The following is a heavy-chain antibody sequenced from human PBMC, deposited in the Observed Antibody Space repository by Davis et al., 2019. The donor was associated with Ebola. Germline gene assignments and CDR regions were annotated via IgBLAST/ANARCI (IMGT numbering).Heavy chain of an antibody. CDR3: ARTSIVGTTTTASDI. J-gene: IGHJ3*02. D-gene: IGHD1-26*01. CDR2: ISAYNGNT. Sequence: ASVKVSCKTSGYTFTTYAISWVRQAPGQGLEWMGWISAYNGNTNYAQKVQGRVTMTTDTSTGTAYLDLRSLRSDDTAVYFCARTSIVGTTTTASDIWGQGTLVTVSS. CDR1: GYTFTTYA. V-gene: IGHV1-18*01.